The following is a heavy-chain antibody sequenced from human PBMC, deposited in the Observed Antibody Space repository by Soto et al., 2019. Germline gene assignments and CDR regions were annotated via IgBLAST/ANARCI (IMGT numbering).Heavy chain of an antibody. CDR2: INSDGSST. CDR3: ARDDGECSSTSCHYYYGMDV. J-gene: IGHJ6*02. V-gene: IGHV3-74*01. CDR1: GFTFSSYW. D-gene: IGHD2-2*01. Sequence: EVQLVESGGGLVQPGGSLRLSCAASGFTFSSYWMHWVRQAPGKGLVWVSRINSDGSSTSYADSVKGRFTISRDNAKNTLYLQMNSLRAEDTAVYYCARDDGECSSTSCHYYYGMDVWGQGTTVTVSS.